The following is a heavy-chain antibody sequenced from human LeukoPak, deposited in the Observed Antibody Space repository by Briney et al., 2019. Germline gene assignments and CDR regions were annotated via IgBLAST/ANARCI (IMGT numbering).Heavy chain of an antibody. CDR3: ASPVRAVAERYTGTYYYYGMDV. D-gene: IGHD6-19*01. J-gene: IGHJ6*02. CDR2: INHSGST. Sequence: SETLSLTCAVYGGSFSGYYWSWIRQPPGKGLEWIGEINHSGSTNYNPSLKSRVTISVDTSKNQFSLKLSSVTAADTAVYYCASPVRAVAERYTGTYYYYGMDVWGQGTTVTVSS. V-gene: IGHV4-34*01. CDR1: GGSFSGYY.